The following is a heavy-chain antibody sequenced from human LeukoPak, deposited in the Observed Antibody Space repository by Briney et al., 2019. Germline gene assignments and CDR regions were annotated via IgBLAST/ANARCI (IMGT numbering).Heavy chain of an antibody. CDR1: SDSISISTYY. Sequence: SETLSLTCTVSSDSISISTYYWGWIRQPPGKVLEWVGSIYSSGHTYYSPPLQNRVTISVDTSKNQFSLKLSSVTAADTAIYYCARHRSPGVGATEYWGQGTLVTVSS. J-gene: IGHJ4*02. CDR3: ARHRSPGVGATEY. CDR2: IYSSGHT. D-gene: IGHD1-26*01. V-gene: IGHV4-39*01.